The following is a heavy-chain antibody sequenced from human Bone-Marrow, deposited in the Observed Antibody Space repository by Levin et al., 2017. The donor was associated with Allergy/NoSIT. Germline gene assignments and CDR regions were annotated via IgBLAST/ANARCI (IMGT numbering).Heavy chain of an antibody. D-gene: IGHD6-6*01. J-gene: IGHJ6*02. CDR1: GFTFGDYA. Sequence: PGGSLRLSCTASGFTFGDYAMSWFRQAPGKGLEWVGFIRSKAYGGTTEYAASVKGRFTISRDDSKSIAYLQMNSLKTEDTAVYYCTRGARGSSSSGGFYYYYYGMDVWGQGTTVTVSS. CDR3: TRGARGSSSSGGFYYYYYGMDV. V-gene: IGHV3-49*03. CDR2: IRSKAYGGTT.